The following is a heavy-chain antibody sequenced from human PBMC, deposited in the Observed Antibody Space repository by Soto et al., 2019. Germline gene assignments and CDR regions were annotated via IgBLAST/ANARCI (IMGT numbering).Heavy chain of an antibody. V-gene: IGHV3-30*18. D-gene: IGHD1-26*01. J-gene: IGHJ6*02. CDR3: AKEPDLGGSYYYYGMDV. Sequence: GGSLRLSCAASGFTFSSYGMHWVRQAPGKGLEWVAVISYDGSNKYYADSVKGRFTISRDNSKNTLYLQMNSLRAEDTAVYYCAKEPDLGGSYYYYGMDVWGQGTTVTVSS. CDR1: GFTFSSYG. CDR2: ISYDGSNK.